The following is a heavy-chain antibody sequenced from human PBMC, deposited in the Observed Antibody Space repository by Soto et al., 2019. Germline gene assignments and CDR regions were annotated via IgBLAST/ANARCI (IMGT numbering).Heavy chain of an antibody. D-gene: IGHD2-15*01. V-gene: IGHV4-31*03. Sequence: SETLSLTCTVSGGSISSGGYYWSWIRQHPGKGLEWIGYIYYSGSTYYNPSLKSRVTISVDTSKNQFSLKLSSVTAADTAVYYCARDGKYCSGGSCFPDAFDIWGQGTMVTVSS. CDR3: ARDGKYCSGGSCFPDAFDI. J-gene: IGHJ3*02. CDR2: IYYSGST. CDR1: GGSISSGGYY.